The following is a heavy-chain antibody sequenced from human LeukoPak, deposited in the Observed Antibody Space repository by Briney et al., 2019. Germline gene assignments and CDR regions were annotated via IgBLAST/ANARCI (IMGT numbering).Heavy chain of an antibody. CDR2: ISGSGGST. CDR3: AKDLGDFWSGYSYFDY. Sequence: GGSLRLSCAASGFTFSSYAMSWDRQAPGNGLERAPAISGSGGSTYYADSVKGRFTISRDNSKNTLYLQMNSLRAEDTAVYYCAKDLGDFWSGYSYFDYWGQGTLVTVSS. D-gene: IGHD3-3*01. CDR1: GFTFSSYA. V-gene: IGHV3-23*01. J-gene: IGHJ4*02.